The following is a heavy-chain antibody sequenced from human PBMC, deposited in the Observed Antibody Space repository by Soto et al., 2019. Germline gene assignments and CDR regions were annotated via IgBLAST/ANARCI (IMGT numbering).Heavy chain of an antibody. CDR2: ISSSSSTI. Sequence: EVQLVESGGGLVQPGGSLRLSCAASGFTFSSYSMNWVRQAPGKGLEWVSYISSSSSTIYYAASVKGRFTISRDNAKNSLYLQMSSMRDEDTAVYYGAREWITVTTDYYYYGMGVWGQGTTVTVSS. CDR3: AREWITVTTDYYYYGMGV. CDR1: GFTFSSYS. J-gene: IGHJ6*02. V-gene: IGHV3-48*02. D-gene: IGHD4-4*01.